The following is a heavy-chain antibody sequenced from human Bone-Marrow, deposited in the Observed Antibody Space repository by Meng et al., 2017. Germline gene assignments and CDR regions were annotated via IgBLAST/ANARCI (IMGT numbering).Heavy chain of an antibody. J-gene: IGHJ4*02. Sequence: QMQLVQSGAEVQMQWPSVKVLCKASGYTFTSNNITWLRQAPGQGLGWMGWMNPNSGNTGYAQKFQGRVTMTRNTSISTAYMELSSLRSEDTAVYYCARSGIQLWLYYWGQGTLVTVSS. CDR3: ARSGIQLWLYY. CDR1: GYTFTSNN. CDR2: MNPNSGNT. D-gene: IGHD5-18*01. V-gene: IGHV1-8*01.